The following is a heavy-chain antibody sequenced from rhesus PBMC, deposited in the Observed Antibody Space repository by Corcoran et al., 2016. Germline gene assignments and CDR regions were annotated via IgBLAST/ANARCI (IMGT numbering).Heavy chain of an antibody. J-gene: IGHJ4*01. V-gene: IGHV1-180*01. CDR2: ISPYKGNK. Sequence: QVQLVQSGSEIKQPGASVKLSCQASGYTFTSYYMHWARQAPGQGLEWIGLISPYKGNKGYAQNFQGRVTITTDTSTSTGYMELSSLRSEDTAVYYCTREDSGSYANYFDYWGQGVLVTVSS. CDR3: TREDSGSYANYFDY. D-gene: IGHD1-44*02. CDR1: GYTFTSYY.